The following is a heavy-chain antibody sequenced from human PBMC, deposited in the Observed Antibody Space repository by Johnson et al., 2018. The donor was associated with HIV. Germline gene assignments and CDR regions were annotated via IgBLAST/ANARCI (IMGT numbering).Heavy chain of an antibody. Sequence: QVQLVESGGGLIQPGGSLRLSCAASGFTFSTYGMHWVRQAPGKGLEWVAVIWYDGSNKYYADSVKGRLTISRDNSKSTLYLQMNSLRVEDTAVYYCARAPHDAFDVWGQGTMVTVSS. V-gene: IGHV3-33*08. CDR3: ARAPHDAFDV. J-gene: IGHJ3*01. CDR2: IWYDGSNK. CDR1: GFTFSTYG.